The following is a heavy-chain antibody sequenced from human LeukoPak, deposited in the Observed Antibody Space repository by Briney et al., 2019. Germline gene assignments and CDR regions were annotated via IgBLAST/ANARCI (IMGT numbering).Heavy chain of an antibody. CDR3: SRAPRSGDYVLFFDY. CDR1: GFSFSSYS. D-gene: IGHD4-17*01. CDR2: ISSSSSYI. J-gene: IGHJ4*02. V-gene: IGHV3-21*01. Sequence: PGGSLRLSCAASGFSFSSYSMNWVRQAPGKGLEWVSSISSSSSYIYYADSVKGRFTISRDNAKNSVYLQNNSLTGEDTAVYFCSRAPRSGDYVLFFDYWGQGTVVSVSS.